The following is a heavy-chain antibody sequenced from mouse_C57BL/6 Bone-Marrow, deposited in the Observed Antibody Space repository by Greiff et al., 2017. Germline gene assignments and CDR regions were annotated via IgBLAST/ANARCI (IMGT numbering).Heavy chain of an antibody. V-gene: IGHV14-4*01. CDR3: TPLAWFAY. CDR2: IDPENGDT. J-gene: IGHJ3*01. CDR1: GFNIKDDY. Sequence: VQLQQPGAELVRPGASVKLSCTASGFNIKDDYMHWVKQRPEQGLEWIGWIDPENGDTEYASKFQGKATITADTSSNTAYLQLSSLTSEDTAVYYCTPLAWFAYWGQGTLVTVSA.